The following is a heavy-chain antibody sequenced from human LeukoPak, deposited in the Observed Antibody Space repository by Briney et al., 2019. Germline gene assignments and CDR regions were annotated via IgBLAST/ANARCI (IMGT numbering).Heavy chain of an antibody. J-gene: IGHJ4*02. CDR1: GFTFSSYW. V-gene: IGHV3-7*01. CDR2: IKQDGSEK. Sequence: GGSLRLSCAASGFTFSSYWMSWVRQAPGKGLEWVANIKQDGSEKYYVDSVKGRFTISRDNAKNSLYLQMNSLRAEDTAVYYCARAPPIAVAGGSDYWGQGTLVTVSS. CDR3: ARAPPIAVAGGSDY. D-gene: IGHD6-19*01.